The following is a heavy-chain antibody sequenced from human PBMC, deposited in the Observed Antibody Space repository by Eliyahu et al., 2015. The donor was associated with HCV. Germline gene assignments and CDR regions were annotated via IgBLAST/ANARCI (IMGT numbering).Heavy chain of an antibody. CDR3: ARGGRGIAARHPSFRAFDI. D-gene: IGHD6-6*01. CDR2: INHSGST. V-gene: IGHV4-34*01. Sequence: QVQLQQXGAGLLKPSETLSLTCAVYGGSFXGXYWRWIRXPPGKGLEWXGEINHSGSTNYNPSLKSRVTISVDTSKNQFSLKLSSVTAADTAVYYCARGGRGIAARHPSFRAFDIWGQGTMVTVSS. CDR1: GGSFXGXY. J-gene: IGHJ3*02.